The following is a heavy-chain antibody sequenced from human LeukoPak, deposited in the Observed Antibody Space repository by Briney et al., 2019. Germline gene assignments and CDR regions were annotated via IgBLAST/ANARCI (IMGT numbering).Heavy chain of an antibody. Sequence: PSLTLSLTCTVSGGSISSGDYYWSWIRQPPGKGLEWIGYIYYIGSTYYNPSLKSRVTISVDTSKKQFSLKLSSVTAADTAVYYCARDSSWFYFDYWGQGTLVTVSS. D-gene: IGHD3-10*01. CDR1: GGSISSGDYY. CDR2: IYYIGST. J-gene: IGHJ4*02. V-gene: IGHV4-30-4*08. CDR3: ARDSSWFYFDY.